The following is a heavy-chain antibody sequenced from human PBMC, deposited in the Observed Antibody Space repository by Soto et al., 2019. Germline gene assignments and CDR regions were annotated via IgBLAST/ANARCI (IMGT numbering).Heavy chain of an antibody. CDR2: ISTYNGDT. CDR3: ARDKGPTVSNYGILTGYPYGMDV. D-gene: IGHD3-9*01. Sequence: GASVKVSCKTSGYTFVSYGISWVRQAPXQGLEWMGWISTYNGDTRYAQKFQGRVTMTTDISTSTVYMELRSLRSDDTAVYYCARDKGPTVSNYGILTGYPYGMDVWGQGTTVTVSS. CDR1: GYTFVSYG. J-gene: IGHJ6*02. V-gene: IGHV1-18*01.